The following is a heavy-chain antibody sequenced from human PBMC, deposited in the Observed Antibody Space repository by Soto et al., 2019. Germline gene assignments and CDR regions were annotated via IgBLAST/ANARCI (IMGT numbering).Heavy chain of an antibody. Sequence: SETLSLTCSVSGGSISRNGYYWGWIRQTPGKGLEWIGNIFYSGSTYYNPSLKSRVTISVDRSKNQFSLKLSSVTAADTALYYCARQSEYNDVWTGKPYYYGLDVWGQGATVTVSS. CDR2: IFYSGST. CDR3: ARQSEYNDVWTGKPYYYGLDV. D-gene: IGHD3-3*01. CDR1: GGSISRNGYY. V-gene: IGHV4-39*01. J-gene: IGHJ6*02.